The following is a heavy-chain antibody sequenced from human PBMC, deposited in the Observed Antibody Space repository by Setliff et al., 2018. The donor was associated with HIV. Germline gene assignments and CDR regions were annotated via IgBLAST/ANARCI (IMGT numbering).Heavy chain of an antibody. CDR3: ASRVYYYDSNNFLREEGFDP. CDR1: GGSFSGYY. V-gene: IGHV4-34*01. Sequence: LSLTCTVYGGSFSGYYWTWIRQPPGKGLEFIGEMNHRGVIKYLSSLKSRVTMAVDTSKKQFSLKLKSVTAADTAVYYCASRVYYYDSNNFLREEGFDPWGQGTLVTVSS. CDR2: MNHRGVI. J-gene: IGHJ5*02. D-gene: IGHD3-22*01.